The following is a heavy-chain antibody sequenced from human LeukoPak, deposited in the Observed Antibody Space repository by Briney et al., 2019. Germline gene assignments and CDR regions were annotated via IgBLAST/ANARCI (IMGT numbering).Heavy chain of an antibody. CDR3: ARGLTLNYGMDV. J-gene: IGHJ6*02. D-gene: IGHD7-27*01. V-gene: IGHV1-69*04. CDR1: GGTFSSYA. CDR2: IIPILGIA. Sequence: SVKVSCKASGGTFSSYAISWVRQAPGQGLEWMGRIIPILGIANYAQKFQGRVTITADTSTSTAYMELRSLRSDDTAVYYCARGLTLNYGMDVWGQGTTVTVSS.